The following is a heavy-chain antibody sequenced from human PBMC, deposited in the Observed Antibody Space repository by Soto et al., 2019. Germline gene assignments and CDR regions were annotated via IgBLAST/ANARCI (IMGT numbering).Heavy chain of an antibody. CDR2: INPSSGGA. D-gene: IGHD5-18*01. V-gene: IGHV1-2*04. Sequence: ASVKVSCKASGYTFTGYYLHWVRQAPGQGLEWMGWINPSSGGANIAQKFQGWVTMTRDTSIDTAYMELTRLRSDDTAVYYCARDAAMGDYYHSGMDVWGQGNPVTVSS. CDR1: GYTFTGYY. J-gene: IGHJ6*02. CDR3: ARDAAMGDYYHSGMDV.